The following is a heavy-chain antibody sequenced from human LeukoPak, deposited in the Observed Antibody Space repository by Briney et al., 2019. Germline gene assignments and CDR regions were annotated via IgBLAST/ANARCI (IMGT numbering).Heavy chain of an antibody. CDR3: AKESSYYYDSSGSLVH. J-gene: IGHJ4*02. CDR1: GFTFSSYG. V-gene: IGHV3-30*18. D-gene: IGHD3-22*01. Sequence: GGSLRLSCAASGFTFSSYGMHWVRQAPGKGLEWVAVISYDGSNKYYADSVKGRFTISRDNPKNTLYLQMNSLRAEDTAVYYCAKESSYYYDSSGSLVHWGQGTLVTVSS. CDR2: ISYDGSNK.